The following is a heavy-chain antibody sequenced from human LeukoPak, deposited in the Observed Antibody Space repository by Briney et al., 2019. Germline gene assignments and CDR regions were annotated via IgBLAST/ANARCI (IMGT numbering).Heavy chain of an antibody. CDR1: GYTLTELS. J-gene: IGHJ4*02. D-gene: IGHD6-19*01. Sequence: GASVKVSCKVSGYTLTELSMHWVRQAPGKGLQWMGGFDPEDGETIYAQKFQGRVTITADKSTSTAYMELSSLRSEDTAVYYCARTGNPKQWLVPYYFDYWGQGTLVTVSS. CDR3: ARTGNPKQWLVPYYFDY. CDR2: FDPEDGET. V-gene: IGHV1-24*01.